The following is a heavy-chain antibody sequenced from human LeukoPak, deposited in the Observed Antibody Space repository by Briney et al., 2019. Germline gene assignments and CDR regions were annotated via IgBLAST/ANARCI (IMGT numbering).Heavy chain of an antibody. D-gene: IGHD2-2*01. V-gene: IGHV4-31*03. CDR2: IYYSGST. Sequence: SETLSLTCTVSGGSISSGGYNWSWIRQHPGKGLEWIGYIYYSGSTYYNPSLKSRVTISVDTSKNQFSLKLSSVTAADTAVYYCARVSRLCHDYWGQGTLVTVSS. CDR3: ARVSRLCHDY. J-gene: IGHJ4*02. CDR1: GGSISSGGYN.